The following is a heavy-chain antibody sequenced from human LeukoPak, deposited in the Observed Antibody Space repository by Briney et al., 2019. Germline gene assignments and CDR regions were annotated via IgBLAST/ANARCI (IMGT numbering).Heavy chain of an antibody. CDR1: GFTFSSYG. Sequence: GRSLRLSCAASGFTFSSYGMHWVRQAPGKGLEWVAVISYDGSNKYYADSVKGRFTISRDNSKNTLYLQMNSLRAEDTAVYYCATHYYGSGSYYTVGYWGQGTLVTVSS. CDR2: ISYDGSNK. CDR3: ATHYYGSGSYYTVGY. J-gene: IGHJ4*02. V-gene: IGHV3-30*03. D-gene: IGHD3-10*01.